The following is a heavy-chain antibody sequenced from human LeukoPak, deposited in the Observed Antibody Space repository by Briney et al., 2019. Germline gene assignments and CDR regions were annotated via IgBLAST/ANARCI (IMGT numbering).Heavy chain of an antibody. CDR2: SFHTGKT. V-gene: IGHV4-34*12. CDR3: ARIFDS. CDR1: GGSFSGYY. J-gene: IGHJ4*02. Sequence: SETLSLTCAVYGGSFSGYYWSWIRQPPGKRPEWIGDSFHTGKTNYNPSLRSRATISLDTSKSQFSLRLTSMTAADTAVYYCARIFDSWGQGILVTVSS.